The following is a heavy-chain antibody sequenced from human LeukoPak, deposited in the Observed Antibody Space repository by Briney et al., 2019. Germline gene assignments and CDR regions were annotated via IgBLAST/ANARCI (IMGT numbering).Heavy chain of an antibody. CDR3: ARTLVRYLDRYYYMDV. Sequence: GASVKVSCKASGYTFTSYYMHWVRQAPGEGLEWMGIINPTGGSTSYAQKFQGRVTITRNTSISTAYMELSSLRSEDTAVYYCARTLVRYLDRYYYMDVWGKGTTVTVSS. V-gene: IGHV1-46*01. D-gene: IGHD3-3*01. J-gene: IGHJ6*03. CDR1: GYTFTSYY. CDR2: INPTGGST.